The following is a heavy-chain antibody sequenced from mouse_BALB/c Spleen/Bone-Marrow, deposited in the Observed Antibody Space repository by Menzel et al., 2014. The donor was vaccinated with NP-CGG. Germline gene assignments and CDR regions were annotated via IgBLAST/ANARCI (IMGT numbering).Heavy chain of an antibody. CDR3: ARYGFYAIDY. V-gene: IGHV1-14*01. J-gene: IGHJ4*01. Sequence: VHVKQSGPELVKPGASVKMSCKASGYTFTSYVMHWVKQKPGQGLEWIGYINPYNDGTEYNEKFKGKATLTSDKSSSTAYMEHSGLTSEDSAVYYCARYGFYAIDYWGQGTSVTVSS. CDR1: GYTFTSYV. CDR2: INPYNDGT. D-gene: IGHD2-2*01.